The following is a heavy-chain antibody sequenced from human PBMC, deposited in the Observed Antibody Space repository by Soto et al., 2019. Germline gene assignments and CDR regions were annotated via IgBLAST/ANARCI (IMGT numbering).Heavy chain of an antibody. J-gene: IGHJ4*02. CDR1: GGSISSGGYY. V-gene: IGHV4-31*03. D-gene: IGHD3-10*01. CDR3: ARSRNYYYGSGIYFDY. CDR2: IYYSGST. Sequence: SETLSLTCTVSGGSISSGGYYWSWIRQHPGKGLEWIGYIYYSGSTYYNPSLKSRVTISVDTSKNQFSLKLSSVTAADTAVYYCARSRNYYYGSGIYFDYWGQGTLVTVSS.